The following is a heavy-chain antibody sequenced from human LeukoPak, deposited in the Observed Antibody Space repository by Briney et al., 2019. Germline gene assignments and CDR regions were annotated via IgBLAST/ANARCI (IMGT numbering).Heavy chain of an antibody. V-gene: IGHV1-18*01. CDR2: ISGYNGNT. D-gene: IGHD6-19*01. CDR3: ARRGGVAGAFDY. J-gene: IGHJ4*02. Sequence: ASVRVSCKASGYRFTSYDISWVRQAPGQGLEWMGWISGYNGNTNYAQKLQGRVTMTTDTSTSTAYMELKSLRSDDTAVYYCARRGGVAGAFDYWGQGTLVTVSS. CDR1: GYRFTSYD.